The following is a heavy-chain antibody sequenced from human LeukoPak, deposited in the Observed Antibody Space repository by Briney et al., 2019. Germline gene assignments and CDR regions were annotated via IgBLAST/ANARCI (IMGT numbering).Heavy chain of an antibody. J-gene: IGHJ6*02. CDR3: AKDATYYDFWSGYYPSYGMDV. D-gene: IGHD3-3*01. Sequence: GGSLRLSCAASGFTFSSYAMSWVRQAPGKGLEWVSAISGSGGSTYYADSVKGRFTISRDNSKNTLYLQMNRLRAEDTAVYYCAKDATYYDFWSGYYPSYGMDVWGQGTTVTVSS. CDR2: ISGSGGST. CDR1: GFTFSSYA. V-gene: IGHV3-23*01.